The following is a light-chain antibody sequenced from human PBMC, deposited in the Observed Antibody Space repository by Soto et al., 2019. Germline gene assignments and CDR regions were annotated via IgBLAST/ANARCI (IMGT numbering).Light chain of an antibody. CDR3: CSYAGSSTYV. J-gene: IGLJ1*01. CDR1: SSDVGNYNL. Sequence: QSALTQPASVSGSAGQSITISCTGTSSDVGNYNLVSWYLHHPGKAPKLLIYEDTKRPSGVSKRFSGSRSGNTASLTVSGLQAEDETDYYCCSYAGSSTYVFGTGTKLTVL. V-gene: IGLV2-23*01. CDR2: EDT.